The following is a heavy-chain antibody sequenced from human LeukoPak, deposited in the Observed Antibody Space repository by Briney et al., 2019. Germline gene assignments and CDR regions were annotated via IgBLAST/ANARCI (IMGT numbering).Heavy chain of an antibody. Sequence: PGRSLRLSCAASGFTFSTFALHWVRQAPGKGLEWVAVISYDGSNKYYADSVKGRFTISRDNSKNTLYLQMNSLRAEDTAVYYCASDGGSDHHGLFDYWGQGTLVTVSS. J-gene: IGHJ4*02. D-gene: IGHD5-12*01. V-gene: IGHV3-30*04. CDR1: GFTFSTFA. CDR2: ISYDGSNK. CDR3: ASDGGSDHHGLFDY.